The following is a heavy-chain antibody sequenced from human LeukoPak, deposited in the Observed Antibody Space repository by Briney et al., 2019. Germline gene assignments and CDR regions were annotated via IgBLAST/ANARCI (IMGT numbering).Heavy chain of an antibody. D-gene: IGHD6-13*01. CDR3: AREVIGAAAVDY. J-gene: IGHJ4*02. Sequence: GGSLRLSCAASGFTFSSYSMNWVRQAPGKGLEWVAVIWYDGSNKYYADSVKGRFTISRDNSKNTLYLQMNSLRAEDTAVYYCAREVIGAAAVDYWGQGTLVTVSS. CDR1: GFTFSSYS. CDR2: IWYDGSNK. V-gene: IGHV3-33*08.